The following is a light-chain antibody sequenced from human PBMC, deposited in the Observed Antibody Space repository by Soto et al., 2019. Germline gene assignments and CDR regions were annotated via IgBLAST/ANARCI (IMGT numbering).Light chain of an antibody. V-gene: IGKV1-17*01. Sequence: DIQMTQSPSSLSASVEDRVIITCRASQSISNHLNWYQQKPGKAPKLLIFAASSLQSGVPSRFSGSGSGTEFTLTISSLQPDDFATYYCQQYNSYSFGQGTKVDTK. J-gene: IGKJ1*01. CDR1: QSISNH. CDR3: QQYNSYS. CDR2: AAS.